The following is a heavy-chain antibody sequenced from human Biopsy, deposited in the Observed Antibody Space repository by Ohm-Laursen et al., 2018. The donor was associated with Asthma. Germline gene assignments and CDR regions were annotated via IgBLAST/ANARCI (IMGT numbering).Heavy chain of an antibody. CDR3: ARGPNYHGSGRAPIGMDV. CDR2: IYYTGSD. V-gene: IGHV4-61*01. D-gene: IGHD3-10*01. J-gene: IGHJ6*02. CDR1: GGSVSTGSYY. Sequence: TLSLTCTVSGGSVSTGSYYWSWIRQPPGKGLEWLGYIYYTGSDNYNPSLKSRVTISVDTSKNQFSLRLNSVSAADTAVYYCARGPNYHGSGRAPIGMDVWGQGTTVTVSS.